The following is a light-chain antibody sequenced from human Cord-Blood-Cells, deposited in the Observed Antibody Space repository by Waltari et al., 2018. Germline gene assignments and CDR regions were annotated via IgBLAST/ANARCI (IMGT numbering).Light chain of an antibody. CDR3: CSYAGSSTWV. J-gene: IGLJ3*02. CDR1: SSDVGSYNL. V-gene: IGLV2-23*02. CDR2: EVS. Sequence: QSALTHPASVSGSPGHSITISCTGTSSDVGSYNLVPWYQQHPGKAPQLMIYEVSKRPSGVSNRFSGSKSGNTASLTISGLQAEDEADYYCCSYAGSSTWVFGGGTKLTVL.